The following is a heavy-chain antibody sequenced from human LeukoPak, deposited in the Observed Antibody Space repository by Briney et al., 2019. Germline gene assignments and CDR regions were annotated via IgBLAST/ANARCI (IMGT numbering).Heavy chain of an antibody. CDR2: IYYSGST. Sequence: PSETLSLTCTVSGGSISSYYWSWIRQPPGKGLEWIGYIYYSGSTNYNPSLKSRVTISVDTSKNQFSLKLSSVTAADTAVYYCARGAPSIVGARRPFDYWGQGTLVTVSS. V-gene: IGHV4-59*01. J-gene: IGHJ4*02. CDR1: GGSISSYY. D-gene: IGHD1-26*01. CDR3: ARGAPSIVGARRPFDY.